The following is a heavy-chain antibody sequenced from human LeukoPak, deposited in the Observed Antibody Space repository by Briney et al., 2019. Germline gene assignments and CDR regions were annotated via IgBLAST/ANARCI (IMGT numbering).Heavy chain of an antibody. CDR2: INHSGST. J-gene: IGHJ6*03. Sequence: PSETLSLTCAVYGGSFSGYYWSWIRQPPGKGLEWIGEINHSGSTNYNPSLKSRVTISVDTSKNQFSLKLSSVTAADTAVYYCARGRFTYRSGGSCYPPRTYYYYYMDVWGKGTTVTVSS. CDR1: GGSFSGYY. CDR3: ARGRFTYRSGGSCYPPRTYYYYYMDV. V-gene: IGHV4-34*01. D-gene: IGHD2-15*01.